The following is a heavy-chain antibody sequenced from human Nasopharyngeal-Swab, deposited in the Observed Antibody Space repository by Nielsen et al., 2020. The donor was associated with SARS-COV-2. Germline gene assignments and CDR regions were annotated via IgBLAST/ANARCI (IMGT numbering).Heavy chain of an antibody. D-gene: IGHD3-22*01. J-gene: IGHJ4*02. CDR2: IWYDGSNK. V-gene: IGHV3-33*01. CDR3: ARDPNYYDSSGYLDY. Sequence: WIRQPPGKGLEWVAVIWYDGSNKYYADSVKGRFTISRDNSKNTLYLQMNSLRAEDTAVYYCARDPNYYDSSGYLDYWGQGTLVTVYS.